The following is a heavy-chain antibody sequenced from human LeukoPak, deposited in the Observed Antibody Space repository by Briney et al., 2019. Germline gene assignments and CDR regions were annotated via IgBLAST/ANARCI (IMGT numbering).Heavy chain of an antibody. CDR3: ARYSYSGSSYYYYYMDV. CDR2: IYYSGST. CDR1: GGSISSSSYY. V-gene: IGHV4-39*07. J-gene: IGHJ6*03. D-gene: IGHD6-6*01. Sequence: SETLSLTCTVSGGSISSSSYYWGWIRQPPGKGLEWIGSIYYSGSTTYNPSLKSRVTMSVDTSKNQFSLKLSSVTAADTAVYYCARYSYSGSSYYYYYMDVWGKGTTVTVSS.